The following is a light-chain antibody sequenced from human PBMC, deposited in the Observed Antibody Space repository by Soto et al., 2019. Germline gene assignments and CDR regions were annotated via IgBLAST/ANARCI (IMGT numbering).Light chain of an antibody. CDR2: RAS. J-gene: IGKJ1*01. CDR3: QQYGSSPTT. V-gene: IGKV3-20*01. Sequence: EIVLTQSPGTLSLSPGERATLSCRASQSVSSSYLAWYQQKPGQAPRLLIYRASSRATGIPDRFSGSGSGTEFTLTISRLEPEDFAVYYCQQYGSSPTTFGQGTKVEIK. CDR1: QSVSSSY.